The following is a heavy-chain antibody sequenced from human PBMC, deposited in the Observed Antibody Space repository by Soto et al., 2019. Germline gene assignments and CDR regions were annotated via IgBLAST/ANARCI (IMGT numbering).Heavy chain of an antibody. CDR2: LYYRGTT. J-gene: IGHJ4*01. V-gene: IGHV4-39*01. D-gene: IGHD2-21*02. Sequence: SETLSLTCTVSGASVGRDTTYYWGWIRQPPGKGLEWIGNLYYRGTTDYNPSLKTRVTISVDTSKNQLSLNLSSVTAADTAVYYCFGVMAATLDYWGQGTLVTVSS. CDR1: GASVGRDTTYY. CDR3: FGVMAATLDY.